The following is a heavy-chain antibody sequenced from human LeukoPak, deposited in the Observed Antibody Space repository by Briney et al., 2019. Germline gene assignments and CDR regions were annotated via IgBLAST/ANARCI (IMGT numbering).Heavy chain of an antibody. D-gene: IGHD3/OR15-3a*01. J-gene: IGHJ6*02. CDR2: ISSNGGST. V-gene: IGHV3-64D*06. Sequence: GGSLRLSCSASGFAFSNYAMHWVRQAPGKGLEYVSAISSNGGSTYYADSVKGRFTISRDNSKNTLYLQMSSLRAEDTAVYYCVKGTGTKYYYYGMDVWGQGTTVTVSS. CDR1: GFAFSNYA. CDR3: VKGTGTKYYYYGMDV.